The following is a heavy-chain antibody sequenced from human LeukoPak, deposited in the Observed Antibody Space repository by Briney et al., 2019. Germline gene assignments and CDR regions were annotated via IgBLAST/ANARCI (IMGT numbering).Heavy chain of an antibody. CDR1: GGSISSYY. J-gene: IGHJ1*01. CDR2: IYYSGST. CDR3: ARGNHYYDSSAYLAWESFQH. Sequence: SETLSLTCTVSGGSISSYYWSWIRQPPGKGLEWIGYIYYSGSTNYNPSLKSRVTISVDTSKDQFSLKLSSVTAADTAVYYCARGNHYYDSSAYLAWESFQHWGQGTLVTVSS. V-gene: IGHV4-59*01. D-gene: IGHD3-22*01.